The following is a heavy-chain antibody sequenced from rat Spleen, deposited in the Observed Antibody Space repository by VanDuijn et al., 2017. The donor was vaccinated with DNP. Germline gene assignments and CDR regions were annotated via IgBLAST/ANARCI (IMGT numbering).Heavy chain of an antibody. Sequence: EVQLVESGGGLVQPGRSLKLSCAASGFTFSDYNMAWVRQAPKKGLEWVASINTDGGSTYSPDSVKGRFTISRDNAENTVYLQMNSLRSEDTATYYCAKDRQGGYAMDAWGQGTSVTVSS. J-gene: IGHJ4*01. CDR1: GFTFSDYN. CDR3: AKDRQGGYAMDA. V-gene: IGHV5-7*01. CDR2: INTDGGST.